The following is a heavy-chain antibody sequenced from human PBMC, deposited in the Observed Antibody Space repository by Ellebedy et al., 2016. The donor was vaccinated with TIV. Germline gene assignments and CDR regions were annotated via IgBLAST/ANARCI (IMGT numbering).Heavy chain of an antibody. CDR3: ARTNGEFDY. CDR2: IYYSGST. J-gene: IGHJ4*02. V-gene: IGHV4-59*01. CDR1: GGSIRSYY. Sequence: SETLPLTCTVSGGSIRSYYWSRIRQPPGKGLEWIGYIYYSGSTNYNPSLKSRVTISVDTSKNQFSLKLSSVTAADTAVYYCARTNGEFDYWGQGTLVTVSS. D-gene: IGHD2-8*01.